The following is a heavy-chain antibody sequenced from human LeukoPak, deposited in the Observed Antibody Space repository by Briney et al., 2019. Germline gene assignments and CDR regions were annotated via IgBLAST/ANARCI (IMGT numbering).Heavy chain of an antibody. CDR1: GFTFCNYA. J-gene: IGHJ4*02. V-gene: IGHV3-23*01. CDR3: AKSPLASCSGVKCYPLDY. D-gene: IGHD2-15*01. CDR2: ITGSTGNT. Sequence: GGSLRLSCAASGFTFCNYAMSWVCQAPGKGLEWVSAITGSTGNTYYADSVKGRFTISRDNSKSTLYLQMSNLRAEDTAIYSCAKSPLASCSGVKCYPLDYWGQGTLVTVSS.